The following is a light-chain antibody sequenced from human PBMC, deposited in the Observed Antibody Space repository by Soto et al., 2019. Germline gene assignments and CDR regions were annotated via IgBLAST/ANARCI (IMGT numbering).Light chain of an antibody. CDR3: QKCKVAPFT. Sequence: ILMTQSPSSLTAFVGDRVTITCRASQDIGNFLAWYQQKPGKVPELLIYAASTLQSGVPSRFSGSGSGTDFTLTISSLQPEDVATYYCQKCKVAPFTFGGGTKVEIK. CDR1: QDIGNF. V-gene: IGKV1-27*01. J-gene: IGKJ4*01. CDR2: AAS.